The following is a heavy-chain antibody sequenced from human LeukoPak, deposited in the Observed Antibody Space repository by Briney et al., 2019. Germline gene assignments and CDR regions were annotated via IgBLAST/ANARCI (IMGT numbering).Heavy chain of an antibody. CDR1: GGSISSGGYS. V-gene: IGHV4-61*03. D-gene: IGHD1-1*01. CDR2: VDHTGST. J-gene: IGHJ6*03. Sequence: SETLSLTCAVSGGSISSGGYSWSWIRQPPGKGLEWIGYVDHTGSTNFNPSLNGRVSISRDTTNNLFSLRLRSVTAADTAVYFCARGRVSSSTWYSTYYYYFYMDVWGKGTTVTVSS. CDR3: ARGRVSSSTWYSTYYYYFYMDV.